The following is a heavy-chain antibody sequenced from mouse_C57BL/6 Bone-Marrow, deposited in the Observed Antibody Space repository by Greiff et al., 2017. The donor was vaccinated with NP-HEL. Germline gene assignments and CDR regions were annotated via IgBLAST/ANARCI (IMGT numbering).Heavy chain of an antibody. CDR3: ASAVGVRRRTCAMAY. CDR2: INYDGSST. J-gene: IGHJ4*01. Sequence: EVMLVESEGGLVQPGSSMKLSCTASGFTFSDYYMAWVRQVPEKGLEWVANINYDGSSTYYLDSLKSRFIISRDNAKNTLYLQLRSLKSEDPATYYCASAVGVRRRTCAMAYWGRGTSVTVSS. D-gene: IGHD2-14*01. CDR1: GFTFSDYY. V-gene: IGHV5-16*01.